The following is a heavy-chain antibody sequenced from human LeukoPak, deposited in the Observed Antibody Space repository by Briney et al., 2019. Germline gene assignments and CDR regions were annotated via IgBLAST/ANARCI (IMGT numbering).Heavy chain of an antibody. CDR2: IYYSGST. J-gene: IGHJ4*02. V-gene: IGHV4-39*01. CDR1: GGSISSSSYY. D-gene: IGHD1-26*01. Sequence: SETLSLTCTVSGGSISSSSYYWGLIRQPPGKGLEWIGSIYYSGSTYYNPSLKSRVTISVDTSKNQFSLKLSSVTAADTAVYYCARHRWELVYFDYWGQGTLVTVSS. CDR3: ARHRWELVYFDY.